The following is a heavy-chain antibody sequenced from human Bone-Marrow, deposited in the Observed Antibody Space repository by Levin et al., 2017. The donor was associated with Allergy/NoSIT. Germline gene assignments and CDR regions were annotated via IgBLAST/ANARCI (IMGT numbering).Heavy chain of an antibody. D-gene: IGHD2-2*01. V-gene: IGHV1-69*13. Sequence: SVKVSCKASGGTFSSYAISWVRQAPGQGLEWMGGIIPIFGTANYAQKFQGRVTITADESTSTAYMELSSLRSEDTAVYYCARDQGYCSSTSCYGGLYGMDVWGQGTTVTVSS. CDR3: ARDQGYCSSTSCYGGLYGMDV. CDR2: IIPIFGTA. J-gene: IGHJ6*02. CDR1: GGTFSSYA.